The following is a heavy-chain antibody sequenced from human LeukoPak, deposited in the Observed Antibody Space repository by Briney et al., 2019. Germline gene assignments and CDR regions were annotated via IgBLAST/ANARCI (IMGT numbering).Heavy chain of an antibody. CDR1: GFTFSSYA. D-gene: IGHD3-16*01. CDR3: ARGGGLDV. Sequence: GGSLRLSCAPSGFTFSSYAMSWARQAPGKGLEWVASINHNGNVNYYVDSVKGRFTISRDNAKNSLYLQMSNLRAEDTAVYFCARGGGLDVWGQGATVTVSS. CDR2: INHNGNVN. J-gene: IGHJ6*02. V-gene: IGHV3-7*03.